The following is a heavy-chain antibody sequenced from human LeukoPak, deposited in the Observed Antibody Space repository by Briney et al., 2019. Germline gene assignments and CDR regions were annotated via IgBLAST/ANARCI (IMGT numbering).Heavy chain of an antibody. J-gene: IGHJ6*02. CDR1: GFTFSNYD. CDR3: AKVRLPNFSYYYGMDV. CDR2: IWEDGNNK. Sequence: GSFLRLSCAASGFTFSNYDMDWVRQAPGKGLEWVAVIWEDGNNKYYGDSVKGRFTISRDNSKNTLYLQMNSLRAEDTAVYYCAKVRLPNFSYYYGMDVWGQGTTVTVSS. V-gene: IGHV3-33*06.